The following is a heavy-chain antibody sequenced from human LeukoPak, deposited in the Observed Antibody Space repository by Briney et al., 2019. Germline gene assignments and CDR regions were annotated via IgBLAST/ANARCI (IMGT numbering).Heavy chain of an antibody. CDR3: ARGGGTKSVAAAGLLNY. Sequence: ASVKVSCKASGYTFTNYYMHWVRQAPGQGLEWMGIFNPSGYSTHFAQKFQGRLTVTRDTSTSTVYMELRSLRSDDTAVYYCARGGGTKSVAAAGLLNYWGQGTLVTVSS. CDR1: GYTFTNYY. J-gene: IGHJ4*02. CDR2: FNPSGYST. V-gene: IGHV1-46*01. D-gene: IGHD6-13*01.